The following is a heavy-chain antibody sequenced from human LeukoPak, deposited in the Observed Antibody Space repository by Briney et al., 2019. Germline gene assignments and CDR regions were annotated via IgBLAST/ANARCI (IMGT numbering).Heavy chain of an antibody. CDR3: ARAPYCSSTSCYRFDP. CDR2: IWYDGSNK. Sequence: GGSLRLSCAASGFTFSSCGMHWVRQAPGKGLEWVAVIWYDGSNKYYADSVKGRFTISRDNSKNTLYLQMNSLRAEDTAVYYCARAPYCSSTSCYRFDPWGQGTLVTVSS. V-gene: IGHV3-33*01. D-gene: IGHD2-2*01. CDR1: GFTFSSCG. J-gene: IGHJ5*02.